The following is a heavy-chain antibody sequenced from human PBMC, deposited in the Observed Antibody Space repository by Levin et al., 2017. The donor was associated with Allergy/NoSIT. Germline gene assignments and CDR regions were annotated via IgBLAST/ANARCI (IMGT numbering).Heavy chain of an antibody. J-gene: IGHJ4*02. D-gene: IGHD3-22*01. CDR3: ARGSSGDPGDIDY. Sequence: GESLKISCAASGFTFSNYAMHWVRQAPGKGLEYVSAISSNGVNTYYADSVKDRFTISRDNSKNTLYLQMDSLRAEDMAVYYCARGSSGDPGDIDYWGQGTLVTVSS. V-gene: IGHV3-64*02. CDR2: ISSNGVNT. CDR1: GFTFSNYA.